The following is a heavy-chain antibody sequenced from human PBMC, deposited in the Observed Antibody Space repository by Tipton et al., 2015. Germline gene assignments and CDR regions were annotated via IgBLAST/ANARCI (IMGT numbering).Heavy chain of an antibody. V-gene: IGHV4-61*05. Sequence: TLSLTCTVSGGSISSSSYYWGWIRQPPGKGLEWIGSISYSGSTNYSPSLKSRLTISVDTSKNQFSLKLSSVTAADTAVYYCARGPTYSDYDSSGYHSRMFYFDYWGQGTLVTVSS. CDR3: ARGPTYSDYDSSGYHSRMFYFDY. J-gene: IGHJ4*02. CDR1: GGSISSSSYY. CDR2: ISYSGST. D-gene: IGHD3-22*01.